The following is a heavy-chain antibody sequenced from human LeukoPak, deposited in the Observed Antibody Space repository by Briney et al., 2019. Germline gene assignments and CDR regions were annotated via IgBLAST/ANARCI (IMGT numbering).Heavy chain of an antibody. CDR3: ARGGYSSSWYGEDYYYYMDV. V-gene: IGHV1-2*02. Sequence: GALVKVSCKASGYTFTGYYMHWVRQAPGQGLEWMGWINPNSGGTNYAQKFQGRVTMTRDTSISTAYMELSRLRSDDTAVYYCARGGYSSSWYGEDYYYYMDVWGKGTTVTVSS. J-gene: IGHJ6*03. CDR1: GYTFTGYY. D-gene: IGHD6-13*01. CDR2: INPNSGGT.